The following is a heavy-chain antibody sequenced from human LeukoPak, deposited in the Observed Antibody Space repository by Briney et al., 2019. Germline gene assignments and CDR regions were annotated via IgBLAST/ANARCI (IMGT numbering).Heavy chain of an antibody. J-gene: IGHJ4*02. CDR1: GFTFSTYV. CDR2: ISSNGDNT. Sequence: PGGSLRLSCSASGFTFSTYVMHWVRQAPGKGREYVSAISSNGDNTYYADSVKGRFTISRDNSKNTLYLQMSSLRADDTAVYYCVRGTGYWGQGTLVTVSS. CDR3: VRGTGY. V-gene: IGHV3-64D*06.